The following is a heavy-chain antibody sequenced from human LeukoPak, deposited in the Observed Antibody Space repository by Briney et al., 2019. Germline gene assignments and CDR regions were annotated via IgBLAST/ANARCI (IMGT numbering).Heavy chain of an antibody. CDR2: INPNSGGT. CDR3: ARSYRSTSNWFDP. CDR1: GYTFTGYY. V-gene: IGHV1-2*02. D-gene: IGHD2-2*01. Sequence: ASVKVSCKASGYTFTGYYMHWVRQAPGQGLEWMGWINPNSGGTNYAQKFQGRVTMTRDTSISTAYMELSRLRSDDTAVYYCARSYRSTSNWFDPWGQGTLVTVSS. J-gene: IGHJ5*02.